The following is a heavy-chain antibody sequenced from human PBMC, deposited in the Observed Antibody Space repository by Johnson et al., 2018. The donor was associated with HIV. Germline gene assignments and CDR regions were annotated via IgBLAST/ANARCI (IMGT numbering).Heavy chain of an antibody. Sequence: EVQLVESGGGVVRPGGSLRLSCEGSGFSFDEYGMSWVRQAPGKGLEWVSGINWNGENIGYADSVKGRCTASRDNAKDSLVLQMNSLRVEDTALYYCARAMYDYERSGNYYGAFDIWGQGTMVSVFS. CDR3: ARAMYDYERSGNYYGAFDI. CDR2: INWNGENI. J-gene: IGHJ3*02. V-gene: IGHV3-20*04. D-gene: IGHD3-22*01. CDR1: GFSFDEYG.